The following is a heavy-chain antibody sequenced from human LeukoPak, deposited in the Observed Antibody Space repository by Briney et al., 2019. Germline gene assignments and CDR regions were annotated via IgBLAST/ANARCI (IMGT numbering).Heavy chain of an antibody. V-gene: IGHV3-48*01. CDR2: ISSSSSTI. CDR3: TTRLRNHFDY. Sequence: PGGSLRLSCAASGFTFSSYSMNWVRQAPGKGLEWVSYISSSSSTIYYADSVKGRFTISRDNAKNSLYLQMDSLRAEDTALYYCTTRLRNHFDYWGQGTQVTVSS. J-gene: IGHJ4*02. CDR1: GFTFSSYS. D-gene: IGHD5-12*01.